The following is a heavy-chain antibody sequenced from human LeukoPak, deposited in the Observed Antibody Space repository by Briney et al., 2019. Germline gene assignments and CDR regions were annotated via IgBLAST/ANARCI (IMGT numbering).Heavy chain of an antibody. D-gene: IGHD5-12*01. J-gene: IGHJ4*02. CDR3: ARGRKLNSGYVEFDY. CDR2: IKQDGSER. CDR1: GFTFSSYW. V-gene: IGHV3-7*03. Sequence: PGGSLRLSCAASGFTFSSYWMSWVRQAPGKGLEWVANIKQDGSERYYVDSVKGRFTISRDNAKNSLYLQMNSLRAEDTAVYYCARGRKLNSGYVEFDYWGQGTLVTVSS.